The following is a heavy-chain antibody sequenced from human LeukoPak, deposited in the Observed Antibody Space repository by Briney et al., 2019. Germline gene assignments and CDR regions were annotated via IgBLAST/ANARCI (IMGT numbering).Heavy chain of an antibody. V-gene: IGHV1-18*01. CDR2: ISAYNGNT. J-gene: IGHJ4*02. CDR3: ARDKDSRSWYPVDY. D-gene: IGHD6-13*01. Sequence: ASVKVSCKASGYTFTSYGISWVRRAPGQGLEWMGWISAYNGNTNYAQKLQGRVTMTTDTSTSTAYMELRSLRSDDTAVYYCARDKDSRSWYPVDYWGQGTLVTVSS. CDR1: GYTFTSYG.